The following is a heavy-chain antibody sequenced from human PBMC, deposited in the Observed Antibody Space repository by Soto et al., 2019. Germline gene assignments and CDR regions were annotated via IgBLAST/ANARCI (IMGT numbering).Heavy chain of an antibody. Sequence: QVQLVESGGGVVQPGRSLRLSCAASGFSLSSSVMHWVRQAPGKGLEWVAVFWKDGNTKYYADSVKGRFIISRDNSKNTLYLELNSLRPDHTALYYCAKGKRPPPPYSAYEPFDSWGQGTLVSVSS. CDR1: GFSLSSSV. CDR2: FWKDGNTK. V-gene: IGHV3-33*06. J-gene: IGHJ4*02. D-gene: IGHD5-12*01. CDR3: AKGKRPPPPYSAYEPFDS.